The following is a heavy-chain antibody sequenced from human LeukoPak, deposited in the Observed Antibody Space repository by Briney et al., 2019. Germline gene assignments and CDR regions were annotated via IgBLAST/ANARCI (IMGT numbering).Heavy chain of an antibody. D-gene: IGHD1-7*01. CDR2: IGGSGGST. J-gene: IGHJ4*02. CDR3: AKDRTTFSGYFDY. CDR1: GFTFSSYA. V-gene: IGHV3-23*01. Sequence: GGSLRLSCAASGFTFSSYAMSWVRQAPGKGLEWVSAIGGSGGSTYYADSVKGRFTISRDNSKNTLYLQMNSLRAEDTAVYYSAKDRTTFSGYFDYWGQGTLVTVSS.